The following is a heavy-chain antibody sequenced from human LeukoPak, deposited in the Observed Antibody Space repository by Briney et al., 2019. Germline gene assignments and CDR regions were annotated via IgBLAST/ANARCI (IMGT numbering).Heavy chain of an antibody. CDR1: GFTFSSYG. D-gene: IGHD6-13*01. J-gene: IGHJ6*02. Sequence: PGGSLRLSCAASGFTFSSYGMHWVRQTPGKGLEWVAVISYDGSNKYYADSVKGRFTISRDNSKSTLYLQMNSLRAEDTAVYYCAKDLWGGAAAADDYYYGMDVWGQGTTVTVSS. CDR3: AKDLWGGAAAADDYYYGMDV. CDR2: ISYDGSNK. V-gene: IGHV3-30*18.